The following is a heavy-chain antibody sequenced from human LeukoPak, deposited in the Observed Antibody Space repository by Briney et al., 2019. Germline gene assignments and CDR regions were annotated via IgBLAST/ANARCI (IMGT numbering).Heavy chain of an antibody. CDR2: IYYSGST. D-gene: IGHD6-13*01. CDR3: ARVAAAAGSSRKIYYYYYYMDV. Sequence: PSETLSLTCTVSGGSISSHCWSWIRQPPGKGLEWIGYIYYSGSTNYNPSLKSRVTISVDTSKNQFSLKLSSVTAADTAVYYCARVAAAAGSSRKIYYYYYYMDVWGKGTTVTASS. J-gene: IGHJ6*03. V-gene: IGHV4-59*11. CDR1: GGSISSHC.